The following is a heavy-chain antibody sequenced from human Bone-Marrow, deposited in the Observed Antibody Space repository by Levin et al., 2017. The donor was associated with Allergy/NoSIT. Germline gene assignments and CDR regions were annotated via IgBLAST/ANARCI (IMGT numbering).Heavy chain of an antibody. J-gene: IGHJ3*02. CDR1: GGSISSSNW. D-gene: IGHD3-22*01. Sequence: PSETLSLTCAVSGGSISSSNWWSWVRQPPGKGLEWIGEIYHSGSTNYNPSLKSRVTISVDKSKNQFSLKLSSVTAADTAVYYCARRREDYYDSSGYYFFRPGGRAFDIWGQGTMVTVSS. CDR2: IYHSGST. CDR3: ARRREDYYDSSGYYFFRPGGRAFDI. V-gene: IGHV4-4*02.